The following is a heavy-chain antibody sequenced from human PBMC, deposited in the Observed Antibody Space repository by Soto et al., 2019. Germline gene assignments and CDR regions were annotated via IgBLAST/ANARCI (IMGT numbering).Heavy chain of an antibody. V-gene: IGHV5-10-1*01. CDR1: GYSFTSYW. CDR3: ATLPVNYDYGINMDV. CDR2: IDPSDSYT. Sequence: PGESLKISCKGSGYSFTSYWISWVRQMPGKGLEWMGRIDPSDSYTNYSPSFQGHVTISADKSISTAYLQWSSLKASDTAMYYCATLPVNYDYGINMDVWGPATTFTVSS. J-gene: IGHJ6*02. D-gene: IGHD4-17*01.